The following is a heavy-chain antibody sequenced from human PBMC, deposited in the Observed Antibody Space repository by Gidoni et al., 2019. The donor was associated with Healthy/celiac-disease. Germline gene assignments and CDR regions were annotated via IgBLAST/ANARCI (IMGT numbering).Heavy chain of an antibody. CDR3: AIPVVTGAFDI. CDR2: IYHSGST. D-gene: IGHD2-15*01. J-gene: IGHJ3*02. Sequence: QVQLQESGPGLVKPSENLSLTCAVSGYSISSGYYWGWIRQPPGKGLEWIGSIYHSGSTYYNPSLKSRVSISVDTSKNQFSLKLSSVTAADTAVYYCAIPVVTGAFDIWGQGTMVTVSS. V-gene: IGHV4-38-2*01. CDR1: GYSISSGYY.